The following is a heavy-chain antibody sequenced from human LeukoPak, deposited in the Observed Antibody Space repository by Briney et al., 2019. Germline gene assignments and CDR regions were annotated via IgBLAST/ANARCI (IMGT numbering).Heavy chain of an antibody. CDR1: GFSFDNYA. CDR3: AKAAYNYIEIAYFDY. J-gene: IGHJ4*02. CDR2: TIGSSGST. V-gene: IGHV3-23*01. D-gene: IGHD5-24*01. Sequence: GGSLTLSCVASGFSFDNYAMNWVRQAPGKGLEWVSFTIGSSGSTFYADSVKVHFPITRAKSTTKLYLPLNSLTAEDTAVYYCAKAAYNYIEIAYFDYWGQGSLVTVSS.